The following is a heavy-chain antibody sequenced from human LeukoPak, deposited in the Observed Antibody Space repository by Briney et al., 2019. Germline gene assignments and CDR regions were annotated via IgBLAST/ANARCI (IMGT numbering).Heavy chain of an antibody. D-gene: IGHD3-22*01. CDR3: VRGVGLLNYYYYYMDV. CDR2: IFYSGST. CDR1: GGSISSYC. Sequence: SETLSLTCTVSGGSISSYCWSWIRQPPGKGLEWIGYIFYSGSTNYNPSLKSRVTISVDTSKNQFSLKLSSVTAADTAVYYCVRGVGLLNYYYYYMDVWGKGTTVTISS. J-gene: IGHJ6*03. V-gene: IGHV4-59*01.